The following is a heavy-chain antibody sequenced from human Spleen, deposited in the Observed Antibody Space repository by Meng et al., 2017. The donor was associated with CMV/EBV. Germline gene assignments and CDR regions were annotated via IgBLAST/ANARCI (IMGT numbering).Heavy chain of an antibody. CDR3: AKDPVGAATVQGWFDP. Sequence: GFTFSYYGMHWVRQAPGKGLEWVAVIWYDGSNKYYADSVKGRFTISRDNSKNTLYLQMNSLRVEDTAVYYCAKDPVGAATVQGWFDPWGQGTLVTVSS. J-gene: IGHJ5*02. D-gene: IGHD1-26*01. CDR2: IWYDGSNK. V-gene: IGHV3-33*06. CDR1: GFTFSYYG.